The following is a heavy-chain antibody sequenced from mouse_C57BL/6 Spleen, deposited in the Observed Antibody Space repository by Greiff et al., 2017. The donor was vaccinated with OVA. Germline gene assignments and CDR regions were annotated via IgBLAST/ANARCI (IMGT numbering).Heavy chain of an antibody. CDR2: INPNNGGT. D-gene: IGHD1-1*01. J-gene: IGHJ1*03. V-gene: IGHV1-22*01. CDR3: ARGTTVVAKDWYFDV. CDR1: GYTFTDYN. Sequence: VQLKQSGPELVKPGASVKMSCKASGYTFTDYNMHWVKQSHGKSLEWIGYINPNNGGTSYNQKFKGKATLTVNKSSSTAYMELRSLTSEDSAVYYCARGTTVVAKDWYFDVWGTGTTVTVSS.